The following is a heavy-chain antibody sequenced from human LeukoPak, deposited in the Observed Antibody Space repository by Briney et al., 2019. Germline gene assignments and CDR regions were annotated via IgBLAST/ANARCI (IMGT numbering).Heavy chain of an antibody. D-gene: IGHD6-13*01. V-gene: IGHV4-4*02. J-gene: IGHJ4*02. Sequence: RASETLSLTCAVSGGSISSSNWWSWVRQPPGKGLEWSGEIYHSGSTNYNPSLKSRVTISVDKSKNQFSLKLSSVTAADTAVYYCARDSSSWYGGFDYWGQGTLVTVSS. CDR3: ARDSSSWYGGFDY. CDR1: GGSISSSNW. CDR2: IYHSGST.